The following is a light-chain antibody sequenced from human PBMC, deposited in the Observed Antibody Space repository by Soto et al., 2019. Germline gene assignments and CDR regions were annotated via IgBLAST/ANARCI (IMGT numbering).Light chain of an antibody. Sequence: EIVLTQSPATISLSPGERATLSCRASQSVSSYLAWYQQKPGQAPRLLIYDASDRATGIPARFSSSGSGTDFTLTISSLEPEDFAVYYCQQRNSWPLTFGGGTKVEIK. CDR1: QSVSSY. CDR2: DAS. J-gene: IGKJ4*01. CDR3: QQRNSWPLT. V-gene: IGKV3-11*01.